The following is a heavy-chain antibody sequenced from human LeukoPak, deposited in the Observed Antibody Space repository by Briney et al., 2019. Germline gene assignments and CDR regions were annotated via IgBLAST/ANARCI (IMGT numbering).Heavy chain of an antibody. CDR3: ARARDSASGWFDP. CDR2: ISSSGTTI. V-gene: IGHV3-11*01. Sequence: PGGSLRLSCAASGFTFSDYYMSWIRQPPGKGLEWVSYISSSGTTIYYADSVRGRFTVSRDNAKNSLYLQMDSLSAEDTAVYYCARARDSASGWFDPWGQGTLVTVSS. J-gene: IGHJ5*02. CDR1: GFTFSDYY.